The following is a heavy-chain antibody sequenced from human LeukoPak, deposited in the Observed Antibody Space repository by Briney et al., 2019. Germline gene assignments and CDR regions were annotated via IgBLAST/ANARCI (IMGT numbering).Heavy chain of an antibody. CDR3: ARNFYASSGYYLDDFYFDF. CDR1: GASIISDTYY. CDR2: IYYSGST. J-gene: IGHJ4*02. V-gene: IGHV4-39*07. D-gene: IGHD3-22*01. Sequence: SETLSLTCTVSGASIISDTYYWGWIRQPPGKGLEWIGSIYYSGSTYYSPSLKSRVTMSVDTSTNQFSLKLISVTAADTALYYCARNFYASSGYYLDDFYFDFWGQGTLATVSS.